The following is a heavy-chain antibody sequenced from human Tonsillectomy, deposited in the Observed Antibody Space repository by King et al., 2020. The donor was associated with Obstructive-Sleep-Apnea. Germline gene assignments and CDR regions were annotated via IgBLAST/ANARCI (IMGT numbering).Heavy chain of an antibody. J-gene: IGHJ4*02. V-gene: IGHV3-23*04. CDR1: RFTFSSYA. Sequence: VQLVESGGGLVQPGGSLRLSCAASRFTFSSYAMSWVRQAPGKGLKWVSGISGSGGSTYYADFVRGRFSISRDNSKNTLYLQMNSLRAEDTAVYYCAKTSYYYDISGYIDYWGQGTLVTVSS. CDR3: AKTSYYYDISGYIDY. D-gene: IGHD3-22*01. CDR2: ISGSGGST.